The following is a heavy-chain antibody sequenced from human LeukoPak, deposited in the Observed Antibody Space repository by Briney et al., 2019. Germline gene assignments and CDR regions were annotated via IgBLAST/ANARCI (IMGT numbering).Heavy chain of an antibody. Sequence: PSETLSLTCTVSGGSISSYYWSWIRQPPGKGLEWIGYIYYTGNTNYNPSLKSRVTISVDTSKNQFSLKLTSVTAADTAVYYCARDGVSALNLYSDLWGRGTLVTVSS. CDR3: ARDGVSALNLYSDL. V-gene: IGHV4-59*01. CDR1: GGSISSYY. CDR2: IYYTGNT. J-gene: IGHJ2*01. D-gene: IGHD3-3*01.